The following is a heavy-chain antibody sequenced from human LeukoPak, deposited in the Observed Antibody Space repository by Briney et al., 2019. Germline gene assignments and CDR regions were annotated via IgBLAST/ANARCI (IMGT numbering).Heavy chain of an antibody. CDR3: AELGITMIGGV. D-gene: IGHD3-10*02. V-gene: IGHV3-23*01. J-gene: IGHJ6*04. CDR1: GFTFSSYA. CDR2: ISGSGGST. Sequence: GGSLRLSCAASGFTFSSYAMNWVRQAPGKGLEWVSTISGSGGSTYYADSVKGRFTISRDNAKNSLYLQMNSLRAEDTAVYYCAELGITMIGGVWGKGTTVTISS.